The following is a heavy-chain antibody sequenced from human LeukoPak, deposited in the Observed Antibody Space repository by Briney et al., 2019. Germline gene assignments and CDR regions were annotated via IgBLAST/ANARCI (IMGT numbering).Heavy chain of an antibody. Sequence: SETLSLTCSVSNYSISTGYFWAWLRQPPGKGLEWIGTIYHRGSSYYSPSLKSRVTISVDTSKNQFSLRVDSVTAADTAVFFCARGSSSGYFDYWGQGTVVTVSS. J-gene: IGHJ4*02. CDR2: IYHRGSS. V-gene: IGHV4-38-2*02. D-gene: IGHD6-13*01. CDR1: NYSISTGYF. CDR3: ARGSSSGYFDY.